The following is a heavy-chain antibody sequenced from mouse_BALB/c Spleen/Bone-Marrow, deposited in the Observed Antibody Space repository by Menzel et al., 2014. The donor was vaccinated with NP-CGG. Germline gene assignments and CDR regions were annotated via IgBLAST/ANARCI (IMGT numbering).Heavy chain of an antibody. Sequence: VQGVESGAELVRPGTSVKISCKASGYTFXNYWLGWVKQRPGHGLEWIGDIYPGGGYTNYNEKFKGKATLTADTSSSTAYMQLSSLTSEDSVVYFCARRGTGVDYWGQGTTLTVSS. V-gene: IGHV1-63*02. CDR2: IYPGGGYT. CDR1: GYTFXNYW. J-gene: IGHJ2*01. CDR3: ARRGTGVDY. D-gene: IGHD4-1*01.